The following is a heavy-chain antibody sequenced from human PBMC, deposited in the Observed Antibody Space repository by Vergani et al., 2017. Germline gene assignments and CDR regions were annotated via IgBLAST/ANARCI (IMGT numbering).Heavy chain of an antibody. CDR3: ARDYDFWSGYYDY. D-gene: IGHD3-3*01. Sequence: EVQLVESGGGLVKPGGSLRLSCAASGFTFSSYSMNWVRQAPGKGLEWVSSITSSSSYIYYADSVKGRFTISRDNAKNSLYLQMNSLRAEDTAVYYGARDYDFWSGYYDYWGQGTLVTVSS. CDR1: GFTFSSYS. J-gene: IGHJ4*02. CDR2: ITSSSSYI. V-gene: IGHV3-21*01.